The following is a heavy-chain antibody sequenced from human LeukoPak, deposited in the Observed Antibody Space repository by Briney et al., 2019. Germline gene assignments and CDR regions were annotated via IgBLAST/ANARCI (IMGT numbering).Heavy chain of an antibody. Sequence: SETLSLTRTVSGGSISSYYWSWIRQPPGKGLEWIGYIYYSGSTNYNPSLKSRVTISVDTSKNQFSLKLSSVTAADTAVYYCARGFVVRGVIFDYWGQGTLVTVSS. V-gene: IGHV4-59*01. CDR2: IYYSGST. D-gene: IGHD3-10*01. CDR3: ARGFVVRGVIFDY. CDR1: GGSISSYY. J-gene: IGHJ4*02.